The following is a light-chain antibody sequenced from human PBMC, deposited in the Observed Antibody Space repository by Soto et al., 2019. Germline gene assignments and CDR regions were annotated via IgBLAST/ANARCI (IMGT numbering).Light chain of an antibody. CDR3: QQYGSSPAT. J-gene: IGKJ4*01. CDR2: SAS. Sequence: EIVMTQSPATLSVSPWGRATLSCRASQSISDTLAWYQQKPGQAPRLLIYSASRGATGFPARFSGSGSGTDFTLTISSLQSEDFAVYYCQQYGSSPATFGGGTKVDIK. CDR1: QSISDT. V-gene: IGKV3-15*01.